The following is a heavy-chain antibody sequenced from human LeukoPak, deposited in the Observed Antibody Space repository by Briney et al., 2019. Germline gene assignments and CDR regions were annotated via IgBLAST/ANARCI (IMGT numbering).Heavy chain of an antibody. V-gene: IGHV3-23*01. Sequence: HPGGSLRLSCAASGFTFSSYSMNWVRQAPGKGLEWVSAISATGGTTYYADSVKGRFTISRDNSKNTLYLQMNSLRAEDTAIYYCAKNGDRGAYCSGGSCYPYYYYYIDVWGKGTTVTISS. D-gene: IGHD2-15*01. CDR1: GFTFSSYS. CDR3: AKNGDRGAYCSGGSCYPYYYYYIDV. J-gene: IGHJ6*03. CDR2: ISATGGTT.